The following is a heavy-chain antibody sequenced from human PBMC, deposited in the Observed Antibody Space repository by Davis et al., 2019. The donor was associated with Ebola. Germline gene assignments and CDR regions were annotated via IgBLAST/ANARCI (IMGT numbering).Heavy chain of an antibody. CDR3: ARELVVVVAAHYYYYGMDV. J-gene: IGHJ6*04. V-gene: IGHV1-69*04. D-gene: IGHD2-15*01. Sequence: SVKVSCKASGGTFSSYTISWVRQAPGQGLEWMGRIIPILGIANYAQKFQGRVTITADKSTSTAYMELSSLRSEDTAVYYCARELVVVVAAHYYYYGMDVWGKGTTVTVSS. CDR2: IIPILGIA. CDR1: GGTFSSYT.